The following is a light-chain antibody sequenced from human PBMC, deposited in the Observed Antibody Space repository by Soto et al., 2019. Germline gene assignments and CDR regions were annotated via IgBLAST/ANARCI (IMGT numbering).Light chain of an antibody. V-gene: IGLV1-40*01. CDR2: VNT. J-gene: IGLJ1*01. Sequence: QSALTQPPSVSGAPGQRVTISCTGSSSNIGARFDVHWYRRLPGTAPKLLISVNTNGPSGVADRFSGSKSGTSASLAIAGLRAEDEADYYCQSYDSSLAGFVFGTGTKVTVL. CDR1: SSNIGARFD. CDR3: QSYDSSLAGFV.